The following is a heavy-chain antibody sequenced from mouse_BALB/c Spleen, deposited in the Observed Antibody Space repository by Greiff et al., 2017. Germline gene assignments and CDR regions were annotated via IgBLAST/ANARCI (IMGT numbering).Heavy chain of an antibody. CDR3: ARHNGNYHYAMDY. CDR1: GFSLTSYG. Sequence: VQLKESGPDLVAPSQSLSITCTVSGFSLTSYGVHWVRQPPGKGLEWLVVIWSDGSTTYNSALKSRLSISKDNSKSQVFLKMNSLQTDDTAMYYCARHNGNYHYAMDYWGQGTSVTVSS. CDR2: IWSDGST. D-gene: IGHD2-1*01. V-gene: IGHV2-6-2*01. J-gene: IGHJ4*01.